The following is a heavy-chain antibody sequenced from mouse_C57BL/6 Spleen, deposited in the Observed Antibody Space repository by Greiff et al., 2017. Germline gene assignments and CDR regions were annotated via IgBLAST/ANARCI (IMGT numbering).Heavy chain of an antibody. CDR3: ARERSHYYGSRPGAMGY. V-gene: IGHV5-4*01. Sequence: EVQLVESGGGLVKPGGSLKLSCAASGFTFSSYAMSWVRQTPEKRLEWVATISAGGSYTYYPDNVKGRFTISRDNAKNNLYLQMSQLKSEDTAMYYCARERSHYYGSRPGAMGYWGQGTSVTVSS. D-gene: IGHD1-1*01. CDR1: GFTFSSYA. J-gene: IGHJ4*01. CDR2: ISAGGSYT.